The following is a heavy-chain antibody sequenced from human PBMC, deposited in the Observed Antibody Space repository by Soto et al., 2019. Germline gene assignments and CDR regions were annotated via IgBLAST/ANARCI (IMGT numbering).Heavy chain of an antibody. CDR2: INHSGST. D-gene: IGHD3-9*01. Sequence: PSETLSLTCAFYGGSFSGYYWRWIRQPPGKGLEWIGEINHSGSTNYNPSLKSRVTISVDTSKNQFSLKLSSVTAADTAVYYCARGLRYYDILTGYAYWGQGTLVTVS. V-gene: IGHV4-34*01. CDR3: ARGLRYYDILTGYAY. CDR1: GGSFSGYY. J-gene: IGHJ4*02.